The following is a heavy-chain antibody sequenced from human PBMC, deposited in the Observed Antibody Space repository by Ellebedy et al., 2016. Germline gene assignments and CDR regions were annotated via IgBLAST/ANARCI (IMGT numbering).Heavy chain of an antibody. CDR1: GLNFNTFF. CDR3: ARELRALVVAAINY. CDR2: ISPGSDIT. Sequence: GGSLRLXXTASGLNFNTFFMTWVRQAPGKGLEWVSTISPGSDITRHADSVKGRFTISRDNFKNSFYLRMDSLRAEDTAVYYGARELRALVVAAINYWGQGTLVTVSS. J-gene: IGHJ4*02. V-gene: IGHV3-23*01. D-gene: IGHD2-15*01.